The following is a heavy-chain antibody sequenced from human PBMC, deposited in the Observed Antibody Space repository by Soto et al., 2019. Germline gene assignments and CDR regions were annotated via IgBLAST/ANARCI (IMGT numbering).Heavy chain of an antibody. J-gene: IGHJ5*02. CDR3: ARDQEKGSSWYNWFDP. V-gene: IGHV4-59*01. D-gene: IGHD6-13*01. CDR1: GGSISSYY. Sequence: PSETLSLTCTVSGGSISSYYWSWIRQPPGKGLEWIGYIYYSGSTNYNPSLKSRVTISVDTSKIQFSLKLSSVTAADTAVYYCARDQEKGSSWYNWFDPWGQGTLVTVSS. CDR2: IYYSGST.